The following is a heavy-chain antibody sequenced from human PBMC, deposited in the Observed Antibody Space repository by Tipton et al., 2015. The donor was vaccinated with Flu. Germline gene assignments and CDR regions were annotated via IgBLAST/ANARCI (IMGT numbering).Heavy chain of an antibody. Sequence: TLSLTCTVSGGSMSSFYWTWIRQPAGKGLEWIGRMYVSGSTKYNPSLKSRVTMSVDTSKNQFSLKLSSVTAADTAVYYCAMGSGSGTDATFYFCGQGTLVTVSS. V-gene: IGHV4-4*07. J-gene: IGHJ4*02. CDR3: AMGSGSGTDATFYF. D-gene: IGHD3-10*01. CDR2: MYVSGST. CDR1: GGSMSSFY.